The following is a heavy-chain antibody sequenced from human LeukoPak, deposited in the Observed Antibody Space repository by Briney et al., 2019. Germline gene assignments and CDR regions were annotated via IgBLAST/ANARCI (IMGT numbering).Heavy chain of an antibody. Sequence: DPVNGASQGSGCIFAKYEMDWVRTAEGPGLEWMGIINPSGGSTSYAQKFQGRVTMTRDTDTSTVDMELSSLRSEDTAVYYCARKAVGAFDIWGEGTMVSVSS. CDR2: INPSGGST. V-gene: IGHV1-46*01. CDR1: GCIFAKYE. J-gene: IGHJ3*02. CDR3: ARKAVGAFDI. D-gene: IGHD6-13*01.